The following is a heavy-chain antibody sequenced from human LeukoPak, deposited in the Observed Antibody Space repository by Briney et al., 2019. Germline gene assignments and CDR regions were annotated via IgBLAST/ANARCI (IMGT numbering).Heavy chain of an antibody. V-gene: IGHV3-7*05. CDR1: GFSFSKIW. D-gene: IGHD4-17*01. CDR3: ARADYGDYGAY. CDR2: IKQDGSEK. Sequence: PGGSLRLSCAASGFSFSKIWMSWVRQAPGKGLEWVANIKQDGSEKYYVDSVKGRFTISRDDAKNSLYLQMNSLRAEDTAVYYCARADYGDYGAYWGQGTLVTVSS. J-gene: IGHJ4*02.